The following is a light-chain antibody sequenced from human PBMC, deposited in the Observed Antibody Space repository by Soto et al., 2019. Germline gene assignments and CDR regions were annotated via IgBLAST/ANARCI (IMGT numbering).Light chain of an antibody. CDR1: QSISSW. Sequence: DIQMTQSPSTLSASVGDRVTITCRASQSISSWLAWYQQKQGKAPKLLIYDASSLESGVPSRFSGSGSGTEFTLTISSLQPDDFASYYCQQYNSYSRFGQGTKLEIK. V-gene: IGKV1-5*01. CDR2: DAS. J-gene: IGKJ2*03. CDR3: QQYNSYSR.